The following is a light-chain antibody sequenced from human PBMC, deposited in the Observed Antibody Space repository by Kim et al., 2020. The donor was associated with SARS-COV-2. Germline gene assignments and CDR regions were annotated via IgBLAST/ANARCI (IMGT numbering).Light chain of an antibody. CDR3: QAWDSSTKVV. J-gene: IGLJ2*01. Sequence: PPGQTASITCSGDKLGDKYACWYQQKPGQSPVLVIYQDSKRPSGIPERFSGSNSGNTATLTISGTQAMDEADYYCQAWDSSTKVVFGGGTQLTVL. V-gene: IGLV3-1*01. CDR2: QDS. CDR1: KLGDKY.